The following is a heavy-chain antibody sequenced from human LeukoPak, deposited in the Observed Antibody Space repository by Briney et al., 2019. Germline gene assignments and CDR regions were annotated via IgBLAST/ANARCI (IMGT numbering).Heavy chain of an antibody. CDR2: ISGSGGST. CDR1: GFTFSSYA. V-gene: IGHV3-23*01. CDR3: AKGSYCSGGSCYSEFDY. D-gene: IGHD2-15*01. J-gene: IGHJ4*02. Sequence: PGGSLRLSCAASGFTFSSYAMSWVRQAPGKGLEWVSAISGSGGSTYYADSVKGRFTISRDNSKNTLYLQMNSLRAEDTAVYHCAKGSYCSGGSCYSEFDYWGQGTLVTVSS.